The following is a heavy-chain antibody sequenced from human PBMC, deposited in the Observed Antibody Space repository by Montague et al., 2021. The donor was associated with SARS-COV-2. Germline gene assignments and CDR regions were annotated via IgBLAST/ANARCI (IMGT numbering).Heavy chain of an antibody. CDR1: GGSISSSNYY. Sequence: SETLSLTCAVSGGSISSSNYYWDWIRQPPGKGLEWIGSIYDSGSTYYNPSLKSRVTISVDTSKNHFSLYLTSVTAANAAVYYCARDQTVSEWIWYGMDVWGPGTTVTVSS. CDR2: IYDSGST. CDR3: ARDQTVSEWIWYGMDV. J-gene: IGHJ6*02. V-gene: IGHV4-39*02. D-gene: IGHD3-3*01.